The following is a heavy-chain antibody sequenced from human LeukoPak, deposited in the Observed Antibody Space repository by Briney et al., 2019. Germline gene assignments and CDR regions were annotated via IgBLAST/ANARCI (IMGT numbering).Heavy chain of an antibody. Sequence: SVKVSCKASGGTFSSYAISWVRQAPGQGLEWMGRIIPILGIANYAQKFQGRVTITADKSTSTAYMELSSLRSEDTTVYYCARVETVVYVWGNYYYMDVWGKGTTVTVSS. D-gene: IGHD2-8*02. CDR2: IIPILGIA. CDR3: ARVETVVYVWGNYYYMDV. CDR1: GGTFSSYA. V-gene: IGHV1-69*04. J-gene: IGHJ6*03.